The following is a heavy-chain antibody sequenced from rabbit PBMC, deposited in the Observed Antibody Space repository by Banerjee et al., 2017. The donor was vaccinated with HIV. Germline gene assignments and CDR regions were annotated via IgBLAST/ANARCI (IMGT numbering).Heavy chain of an antibody. Sequence: QEQLEESGGDLVKPEGSLTLTCTASGFSFSRNAMCWVRQAPGKGLEWIACIDTNDRTYYASWAKGRFTISKTSSTTVTLQMISLTAADTATYFCTRTAGYLDDGDGYFNLRGPGTLVTVS. CDR1: GFSFSRNA. CDR3: TRTAGYLDDGDGYFNL. CDR2: IDTNDRT. D-gene: IGHD2-1*01. V-gene: IGHV1S45*01. J-gene: IGHJ4*01.